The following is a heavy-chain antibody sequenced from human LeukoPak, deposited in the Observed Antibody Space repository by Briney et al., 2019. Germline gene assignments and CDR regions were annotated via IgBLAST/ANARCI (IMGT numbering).Heavy chain of an antibody. CDR2: IYYSGST. J-gene: IGHJ4*02. CDR3: ARQGLPQYSSGWYGEGSYFDY. Sequence: SETLSLTCTVSGGSISSSSYYWGWIRQPPGKGLEWIGSIYYSGSTYYNPSLKSRVTISVDTSKNQFSLKLSSVTAADTAVYYCARQGLPQYSSGWYGEGSYFDYWGQGTLVTVSS. V-gene: IGHV4-39*01. D-gene: IGHD6-19*01. CDR1: GGSISSSSYY.